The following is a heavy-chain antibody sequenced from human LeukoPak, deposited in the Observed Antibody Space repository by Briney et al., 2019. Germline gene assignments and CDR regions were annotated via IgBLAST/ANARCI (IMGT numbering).Heavy chain of an antibody. CDR1: GFTFSNAY. D-gene: IGHD5-18*01. CDR2: IYSGGST. CDR3: ARADLRGYSLDY. V-gene: IGHV3-66*01. Sequence: AGGSLRLSCAASGFTFSNAYMSWVRQAPGKGLEWVSVIYSGGSTYYADSVKGRFTISRDNSKNTLYLQMNSLRAGDTAVYYCARADLRGYSLDYWGQGTLVTVSS. J-gene: IGHJ4*02.